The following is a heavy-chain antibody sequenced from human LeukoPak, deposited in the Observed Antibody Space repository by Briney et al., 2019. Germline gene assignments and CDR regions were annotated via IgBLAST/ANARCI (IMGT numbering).Heavy chain of an antibody. CDR3: PTPPSTTYNNPSDY. V-gene: IGHV3-23*01. CDR1: RLTVSNCA. J-gene: IGHJ4*02. Sequence: GGSLRLSCAASRLTVSNCAMGWVRQAPGKGREWGSIIIGGGTNKYHADSVRGRFTISRDISNNTMYLQMNSLRADDAAIYYCPTPPSTTYNNPSDYWGQGTLVTVPS. D-gene: IGHD3-10*01. CDR2: IIGGGTNK.